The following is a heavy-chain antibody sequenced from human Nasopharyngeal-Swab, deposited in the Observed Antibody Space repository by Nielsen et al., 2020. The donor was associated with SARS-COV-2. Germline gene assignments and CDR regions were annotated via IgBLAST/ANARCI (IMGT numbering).Heavy chain of an antibody. CDR3: ARRFGLFGGSYYYYGMDV. Sequence: SETLSLTCAVSGGSFSDYNWSWIRQPPGKGLEWIGNIYHSGRTYYNPSLKSRVTISVDTSKNQFSLKLSSVTAADTAVYYCARRFGLFGGSYYYYGMDVWGQGTTVTVSS. CDR1: GGSFSDYN. V-gene: IGHV4-34*01. J-gene: IGHJ6*02. CDR2: IYHSGRT. D-gene: IGHD3-10*02.